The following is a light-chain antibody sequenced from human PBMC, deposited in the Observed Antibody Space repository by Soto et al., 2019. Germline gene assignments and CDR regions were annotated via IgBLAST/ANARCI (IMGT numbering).Light chain of an antibody. CDR2: LNSDGSH. CDR1: TGHSSYA. V-gene: IGLV4-69*01. CDR3: QTWGTGIWV. Sequence: QLVLTQSPSASASLGASVKLTCTLSTGHSSYAIAWHQQQPGKGPRYLMRLNSDGSHTKGDGIPHRFSGSSSGAERYLTISSLQSEDEADYYCQTWGTGIWVFGGGTKLTVL. J-gene: IGLJ3*02.